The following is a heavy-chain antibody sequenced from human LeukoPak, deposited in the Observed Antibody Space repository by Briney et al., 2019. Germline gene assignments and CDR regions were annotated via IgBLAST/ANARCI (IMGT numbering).Heavy chain of an antibody. CDR3: VRHGGYTSSAVSDY. D-gene: IGHD5-18*01. Sequence: GESLKISCKGFGYSFSSYWIGWVRQMPGKGLEWMGLVYPGDSDTRYSPSFQGQVAFSADKSISTAYLQWSSLKASDTAIYYCVRHGGYTSSAVSDYWGQGTLVTVSS. CDR1: GYSFSSYW. CDR2: VYPGDSDT. V-gene: IGHV5-51*01. J-gene: IGHJ4*02.